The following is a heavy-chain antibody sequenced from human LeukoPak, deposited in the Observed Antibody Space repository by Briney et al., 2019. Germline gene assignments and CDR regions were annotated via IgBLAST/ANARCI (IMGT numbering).Heavy chain of an antibody. Sequence: GGSLRLSCVASGFTFKSYAMGWVRQAPGKGLEWVSAVSGSGGTTYYADSVQGRFTISRDNSKNTLYLQMNSLRAEDTAVYYCAKDFWAGGTNGVYVTWGQGTLVTVSS. J-gene: IGHJ4*02. CDR1: GFTFKSYA. CDR3: AKDFWAGGTNGVYVT. D-gene: IGHD2-8*01. CDR2: VSGSGGTT. V-gene: IGHV3-23*01.